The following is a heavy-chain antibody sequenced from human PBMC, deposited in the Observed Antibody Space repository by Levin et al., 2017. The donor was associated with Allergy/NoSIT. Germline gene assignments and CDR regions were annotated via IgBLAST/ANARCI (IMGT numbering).Heavy chain of an antibody. Sequence: GASVKVSCAASGFTFSSYGMGWVRQAPGKGLEWVSSIRDSGATTYYADSVKGRFTISRDSSKNTLYLQMDRLRGEETALYYCARVVGGIVPFDIWGQGTMVTVSS. CDR2: IRDSGATT. CDR3: ARVVGGIVPFDI. CDR1: GFTFSSYG. V-gene: IGHV3-23*01. J-gene: IGHJ3*02. D-gene: IGHD2-21*01.